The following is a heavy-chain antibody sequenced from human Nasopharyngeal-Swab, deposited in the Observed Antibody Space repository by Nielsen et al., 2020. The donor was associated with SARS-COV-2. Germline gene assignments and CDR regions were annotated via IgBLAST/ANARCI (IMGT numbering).Heavy chain of an antibody. V-gene: IGHV4-59*04. CDR3: ARIAAPPWYFDL. CDR1: GGSISSYY. J-gene: IGHJ2*01. D-gene: IGHD6-6*01. CDR2: IYHSGST. Sequence: SETLSLTCTVSGGSISSYYWGWIRQPPGKGLEWIGCIYHSGSTYYNPSLKSRVTISVDTFKNQFSLKLSSVTAADTAVYYCARIAAPPWYFDLWGRGTLVTVSS.